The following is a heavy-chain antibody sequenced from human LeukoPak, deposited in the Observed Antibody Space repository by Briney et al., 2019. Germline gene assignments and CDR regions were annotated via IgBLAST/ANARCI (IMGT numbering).Heavy chain of an antibody. V-gene: IGHV4-59*12. CDR2: IYYSGST. CDR1: GGSISSYY. D-gene: IGHD3-22*01. J-gene: IGHJ4*02. CDR3: ARVVYDSSGYYYFDY. Sequence: SETLSLTCTVSGGSISSYYWSWIRQPPGKGLEWIGYIYYSGSTNYNPSLKSRVTISVDTSKNQFSLKLSSVTAADTAVYYCARVVYDSSGYYYFDYWGQGTLVTVSS.